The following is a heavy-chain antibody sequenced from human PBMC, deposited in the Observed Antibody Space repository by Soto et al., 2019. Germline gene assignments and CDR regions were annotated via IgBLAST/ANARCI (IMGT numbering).Heavy chain of an antibody. CDR1: GFAVSSSY. D-gene: IGHD2-15*01. CDR2: TYTDAST. J-gene: IGHJ6*02. Sequence: EVQLVETGGDLIQSGGSLRLSCAASGFAVSSSYMMWVRQAPGKGLECISVTYTDASTHYADSVKGRFTISRDDSRNTLYLQMNCLRVDDTAVYYCARDHTINSDYAMDVWCQGSTVIVSS. CDR3: ARDHTINSDYAMDV. V-gene: IGHV3-53*02.